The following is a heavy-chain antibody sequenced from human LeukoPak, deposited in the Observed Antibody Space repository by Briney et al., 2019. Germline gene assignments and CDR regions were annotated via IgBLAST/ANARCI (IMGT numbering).Heavy chain of an antibody. CDR2: ISGSGDGT. V-gene: IGHV3-23*01. CDR3: AKRKGYGSGRHDGYYYYTDV. J-gene: IGHJ6*03. D-gene: IGHD3-10*01. Sequence: PGGSLRLSCAASGFTFSIYAMTWVRQAPGKGLEWVSAISGSGDGTYYADSVKGRFTISRDNTKNALYLQLNSLRGEDTAVYYCAKRKGYGSGRHDGYYYYTDVWGKGTTVIVSS. CDR1: GFTFSIYA.